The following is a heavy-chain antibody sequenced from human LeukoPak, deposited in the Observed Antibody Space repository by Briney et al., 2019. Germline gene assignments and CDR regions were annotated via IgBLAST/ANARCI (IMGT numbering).Heavy chain of an antibody. J-gene: IGHJ4*02. Sequence: SETLSLTCTVSGGSISSYYWSWIRQPPGKGLEWIGYIYYSGSTNYNPSLMSRVTISLDTSKNQFSLKLSSVTAADTAVYYCARLVGATFDYWGQGTLVTVSS. CDR2: IYYSGST. D-gene: IGHD1-26*01. CDR1: GGSISSYY. V-gene: IGHV4-59*08. CDR3: ARLVGATFDY.